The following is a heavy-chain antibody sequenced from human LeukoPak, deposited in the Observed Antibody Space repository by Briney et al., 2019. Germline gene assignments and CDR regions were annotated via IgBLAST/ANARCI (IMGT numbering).Heavy chain of an antibody. J-gene: IGHJ4*02. CDR1: GFSFSSYW. CDR2: INSDGSTI. V-gene: IGHV3-74*01. D-gene: IGHD2-2*01. CDR3: TRETVVVATTSLGY. Sequence: GGSLRLSCAASGFSFSSYWMQWVRQAPGKGLVWVSRINSDGSTINYADSVKGRFTISRGNAKNTRYLQMDSLRAEDTAVYYCTRETVVVATTSLGYWGLGTLVTVSS.